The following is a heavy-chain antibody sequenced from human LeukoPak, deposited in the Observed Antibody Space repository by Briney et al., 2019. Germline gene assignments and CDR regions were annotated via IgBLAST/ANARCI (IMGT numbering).Heavy chain of an antibody. V-gene: IGHV4-34*01. J-gene: IGHJ4*02. Sequence: MSSETLSLTCAVYGGSFSGYYWSWIRQPPGKGLEWIGEINHSGSTNYNPSLKSRVTISVDTSKNQFSLKLSSVTAADTAVYYCARGRYCSGGSCYWDYWGQGTLVTVSS. CDR1: GGSFSGYY. D-gene: IGHD2-15*01. CDR2: INHSGST. CDR3: ARGRYCSGGSCYWDY.